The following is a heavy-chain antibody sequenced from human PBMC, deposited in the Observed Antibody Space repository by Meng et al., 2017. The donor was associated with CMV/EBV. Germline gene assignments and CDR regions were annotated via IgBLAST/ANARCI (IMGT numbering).Heavy chain of an antibody. Sequence: QVRIRQTGPGLVKPSAPLSLTSNFSGASIKEYIWSWVRQPAGQGLEWIGLIQVIGHTVYKPFLKSRVTVSLDASKSQFSLTLNSVTAADTATYYCAGSRPGGGACDYWGQGILVTVSS. D-gene: IGHD3-16*01. J-gene: IGHJ4*02. CDR2: IQVIGHT. V-gene: IGHV4-4*07. CDR3: AGSRPGGGACDY. CDR1: GASIKEYI.